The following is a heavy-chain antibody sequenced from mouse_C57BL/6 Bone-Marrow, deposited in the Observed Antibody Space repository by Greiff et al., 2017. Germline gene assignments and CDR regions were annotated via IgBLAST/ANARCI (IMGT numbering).Heavy chain of an antibody. J-gene: IGHJ3*01. CDR2: IYPGDGDT. CDR3: ARGGYYYGSSPFAY. CDR1: GYAFSSYW. Sequence: VQLQQSGAELVKPGASVKISCKASGYAFSSYWMNWVKQRPGKGLEWIGQIYPGDGDTNYNGKFKGKATLTADKSSSTAYMQLSSLTSEDSAVYFCARGGYYYGSSPFAYWGQGTLVTVSA. V-gene: IGHV1-80*01. D-gene: IGHD1-1*01.